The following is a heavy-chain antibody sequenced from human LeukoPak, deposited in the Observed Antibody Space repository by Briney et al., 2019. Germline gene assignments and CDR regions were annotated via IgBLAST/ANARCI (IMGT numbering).Heavy chain of an antibody. V-gene: IGHV4-61*01. CDR2: IYYSGST. Sequence: PSETLSLTCTVSGGSVSSGSYYWSWIRQPPGKGLEWIGYIYYSGSTNYNPSLKSRVTISVDTSKNQFSLKLSSVTAADTAVYYCARVRGRGYSYVDYWGQGTLVTVSS. D-gene: IGHD5-18*01. CDR1: GGSVSSGSYY. CDR3: ARVRGRGYSYVDY. J-gene: IGHJ4*02.